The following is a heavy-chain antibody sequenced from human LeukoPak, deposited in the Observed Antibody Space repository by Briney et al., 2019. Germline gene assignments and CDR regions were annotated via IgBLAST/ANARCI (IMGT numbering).Heavy chain of an antibody. D-gene: IGHD2/OR15-2a*01. CDR1: GFIFSNYG. J-gene: IGHJ4*02. CDR2: MWSDGSNK. CDR3: TRNSALDY. V-gene: IGHV3-33*01. Sequence: GGSLRLSCEASGFIFSNYGMHWVRQAPGKGLEWVAVMWSDGSNKYHADSVKGRFTISRDNSKNTLYLQMNSLRAEDTAVYYCTRNSALDYWGQGTLVTVSS.